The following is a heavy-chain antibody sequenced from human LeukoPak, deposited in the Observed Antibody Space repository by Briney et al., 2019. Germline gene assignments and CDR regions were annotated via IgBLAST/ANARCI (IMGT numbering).Heavy chain of an antibody. J-gene: IGHJ4*02. Sequence: PGGSLRLSCAASGFTFNNYAMHWVRQAPGKGLEWVSGITGSGGSTYYADSVKGRFTISRDNSKNTLYVQLNNLRAEDTAVYYCAKTSFGNYYDSYDYWGQGTLVTVSS. V-gene: IGHV3-23*01. CDR2: ITGSGGST. CDR1: GFTFNNYA. D-gene: IGHD3-22*01. CDR3: AKTSFGNYYDSYDY.